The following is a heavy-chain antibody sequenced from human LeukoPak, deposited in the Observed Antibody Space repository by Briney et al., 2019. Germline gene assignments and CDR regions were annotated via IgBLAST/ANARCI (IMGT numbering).Heavy chain of an antibody. CDR3: TSSTTEDG. Sequence: GGSLKLSCAASGFTFSGSAMHWVRQASGQGLEWVGRIRSKANSYATAYAASVKGRFTISRDDSKNTAYLQMSSLKTEDTAVYYCTSSTTEDGWGQGTLVTVSS. J-gene: IGHJ4*02. V-gene: IGHV3-73*01. CDR1: GFTFSGSA. D-gene: IGHD1-1*01. CDR2: IRSKANSYAT.